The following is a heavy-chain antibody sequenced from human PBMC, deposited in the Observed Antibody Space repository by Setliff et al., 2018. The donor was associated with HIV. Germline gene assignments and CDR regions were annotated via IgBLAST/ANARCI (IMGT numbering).Heavy chain of an antibody. Sequence: ASVKVSCKASGYIFTGYYMHWVRQAPGQGLEWMGVINPSGGSTSYAQGFQGRVTMTRDSSTSTVYMELRSLSSEDTAVYYCARDAFDYTAYYYSYMDVWGKGSTVTVSS. J-gene: IGHJ6*03. V-gene: IGHV1-46*01. CDR1: GYIFTGYY. CDR2: INPSGGST. D-gene: IGHD4-4*01. CDR3: ARDAFDYTAYYYSYMDV.